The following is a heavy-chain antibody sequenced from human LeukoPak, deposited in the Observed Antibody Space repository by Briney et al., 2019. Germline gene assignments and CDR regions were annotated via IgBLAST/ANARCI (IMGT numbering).Heavy chain of an antibody. D-gene: IGHD1-26*01. Sequence: SETLSLTCTVSGGSISSYYWSWIRQPPGKGLEWIGYIYYSGSTNYNPSLKSRVTISVDTSKNQFSLKLSSVTAADTAVYYCARVVLVGATKSARGYFDYWGQGTLVTVSS. CDR1: GGSISSYY. J-gene: IGHJ4*02. V-gene: IGHV4-59*01. CDR3: ARVVLVGATKSARGYFDY. CDR2: IYYSGST.